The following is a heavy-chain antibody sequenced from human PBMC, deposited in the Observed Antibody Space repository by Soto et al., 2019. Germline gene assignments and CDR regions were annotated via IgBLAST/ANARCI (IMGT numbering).Heavy chain of an antibody. D-gene: IGHD3-22*01. CDR3: ARSYYYDSSGYSSTFDY. CDR1: GGSISSGGYS. Sequence: PSETLSLTCAVSGGSISSGGYSWSWIRQPPGKGLEWIGYIYHSGSTYYNPSLKSRVTISVGRSKNQFSLKLSSVTAADTAVYYCARSYYYDSSGYSSTFDYWGQGTLVTVS. J-gene: IGHJ4*02. CDR2: IYHSGST. V-gene: IGHV4-30-2*01.